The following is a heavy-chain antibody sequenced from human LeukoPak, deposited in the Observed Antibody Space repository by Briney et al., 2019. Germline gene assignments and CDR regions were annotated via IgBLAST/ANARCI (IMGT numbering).Heavy chain of an antibody. V-gene: IGHV3-30*15. CDR3: ARSRVANDSSGYYFKLDY. D-gene: IGHD3-22*01. CDR2: ISFDGTKC. J-gene: IGHJ4*02. Sequence: SGGSLRLSCAASEFTFSNYAVHWVRQAPGKGLEWVAVISFDGTKCYYADSVKGRFTISRDNSNYTLFLHMSSLRAEDTAVYYCARSRVANDSSGYYFKLDYWGRGTLVTVSS. CDR1: EFTFSNYA.